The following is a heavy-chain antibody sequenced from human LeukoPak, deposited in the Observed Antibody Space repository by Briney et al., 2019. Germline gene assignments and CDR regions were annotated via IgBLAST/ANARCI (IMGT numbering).Heavy chain of an antibody. CDR1: GYTFTSYA. D-gene: IGHD6-13*01. V-gene: IGHV1-3*01. CDR2: INAGNGNT. CDR3: ARDPRPGIAEAGLSP. J-gene: IGHJ5*02. Sequence: ASVKVSCKASGYTFTSYAMHWVRQAPGQRLEWMGWINAGNGNTKYSQKFQGRVTITSDTSASAAYMELSSLRSEDTAVYYCARDPRPGIAEAGLSPWGQGPWSPSPQ.